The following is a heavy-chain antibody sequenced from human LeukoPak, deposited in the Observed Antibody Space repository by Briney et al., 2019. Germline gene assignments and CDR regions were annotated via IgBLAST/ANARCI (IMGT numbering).Heavy chain of an antibody. Sequence: GGSLRLSCTASGFTFGDYAMSWVRQAPGKGLEWEGFIRSKAYGATTEYAASVKDRFTISRDDSKSIAYLQMNSLKTEDTAVYYCTRAPYGGNSLATYWGQGTLVTVSS. D-gene: IGHD4-23*01. J-gene: IGHJ4*02. CDR3: TRAPYGGNSLATY. CDR2: IRSKAYGATT. V-gene: IGHV3-49*04. CDR1: GFTFGDYA.